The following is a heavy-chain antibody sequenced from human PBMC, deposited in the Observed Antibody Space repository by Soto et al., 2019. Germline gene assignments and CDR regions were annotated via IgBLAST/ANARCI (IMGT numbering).Heavy chain of an antibody. CDR2: ISYDGSDK. V-gene: IGHV3-30-3*01. Sequence: PGGSLRLSCAASGFTFSSYAMHWVRQAPGKGLEWVALISYDGSDKDYADSVKGRFTISRDNSRNTLFLQMNSLRAEDTAVYYCASPKIAFYNWFDPWGQGTLVTVSS. J-gene: IGHJ5*02. D-gene: IGHD3-3*02. CDR3: ASPKIAFYNWFDP. CDR1: GFTFSSYA.